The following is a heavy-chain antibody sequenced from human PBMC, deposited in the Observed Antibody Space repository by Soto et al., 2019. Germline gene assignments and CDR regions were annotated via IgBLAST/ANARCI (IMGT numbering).Heavy chain of an antibody. D-gene: IGHD3-9*01. V-gene: IGHV1-69*02. CDR1: GGTFSSYT. J-gene: IGHJ4*02. Sequence: ASVKVSCKASGGTFSSYTISWVRQAPGQGLEWMGRIIPILGIANYAQKFQGRVTITADKSTSTAYMELSSLRSEDTAVYYCANDIYDILTGYSPYYFDYWGQGTLVTVSS. CDR3: ANDIYDILTGYSPYYFDY. CDR2: IIPILGIA.